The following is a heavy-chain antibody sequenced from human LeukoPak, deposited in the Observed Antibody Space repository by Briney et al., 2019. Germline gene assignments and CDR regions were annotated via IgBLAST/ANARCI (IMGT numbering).Heavy chain of an antibody. D-gene: IGHD6-13*01. Sequence: PGGSLRLSCAASGFTFSSYAMSWIRQPPGKGLEWIGEINHSGSTNYNPSLKSRVTISVDTSKNQFSLKLSSVTAADTAVYYCARLGPYSSSWYYFDYWGQGTLVTVSS. V-gene: IGHV4-34*01. CDR3: ARLGPYSSSWYYFDY. CDR2: INHSGST. J-gene: IGHJ4*02. CDR1: GFTFSSYA.